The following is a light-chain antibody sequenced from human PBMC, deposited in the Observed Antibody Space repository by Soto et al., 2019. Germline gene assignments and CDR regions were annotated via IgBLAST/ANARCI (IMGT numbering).Light chain of an antibody. CDR1: QTISSN. V-gene: IGKV1-39*01. CDR3: QQSYSIPYT. CDR2: AAS. Sequence: DIQMTQSASSLSASVGDRVTITCRVSQTISSNLNWHQQKPGKAPKVLIYAASSLQSGVPSRFSGSGSGTDFTLTISSLQPEDFATYYCQQSYSIPYTFGQGTKLEIK. J-gene: IGKJ2*01.